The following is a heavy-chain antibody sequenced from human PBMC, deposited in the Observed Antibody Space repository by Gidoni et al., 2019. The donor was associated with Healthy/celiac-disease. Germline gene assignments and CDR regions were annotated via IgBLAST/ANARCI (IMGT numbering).Heavy chain of an antibody. CDR2: ISYDGSNK. CDR1: GFTFSSYG. CDR3: AKGGSSSWYGGYYYYYYMDV. D-gene: IGHD6-13*01. V-gene: IGHV3-30*18. Sequence: QVQLVESGGGVVQPGRSLRLSCAASGFTFSSYGMHWVRQAPGKGLEWVAVISYDGSNKYYADSVKGRFTISRDNSKNTLYLQMNSLRAEDTAVYYCAKGGSSSWYGGYYYYYYMDVWGKGTTVTVSS. J-gene: IGHJ6*03.